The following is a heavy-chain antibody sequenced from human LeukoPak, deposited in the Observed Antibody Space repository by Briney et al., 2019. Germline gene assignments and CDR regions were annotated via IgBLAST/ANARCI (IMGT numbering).Heavy chain of an antibody. CDR3: VRDQRTVVTPLGYFQH. V-gene: IGHV3-30-3*01. CDR1: GFTFSSYA. J-gene: IGHJ1*01. D-gene: IGHD4-23*01. Sequence: GGSLRLSCAASGFTFSSYAMHWVCQAPGKGLEWVAVISYDGSNKYYADSVKGRFTISRDNSKNTLYLQMNSLRAEDTAVYYCVRDQRTVVTPLGYFQHWGQGTLVTVSS. CDR2: ISYDGSNK.